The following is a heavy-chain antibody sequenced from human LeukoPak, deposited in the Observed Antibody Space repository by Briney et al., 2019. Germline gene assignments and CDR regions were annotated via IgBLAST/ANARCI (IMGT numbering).Heavy chain of an antibody. CDR2: INHRGST. Sequence: GSLRLSCAASGFTISTYGMSWVRQAPGKGLEWIGEINHRGSTNHNPSLKSRVTISVDTSKNQFSLKLSSVTAADTAVYYCAREGYYYDTSGYHYTKYWGQGTLVTVSS. D-gene: IGHD3-22*01. J-gene: IGHJ4*02. CDR3: AREGYYYDTSGYHYTKY. CDR1: GFTISTYG. V-gene: IGHV4-34*01.